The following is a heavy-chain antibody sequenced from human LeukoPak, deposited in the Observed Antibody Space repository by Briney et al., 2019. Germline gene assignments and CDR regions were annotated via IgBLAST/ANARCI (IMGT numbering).Heavy chain of an antibody. CDR3: AKAVAVAGTSLMDY. Sequence: GGSLRLSCAASGFTFSSYAMSWVRQAPGKGLEWVSAISGSGGSTYYADSVKGRFTISRDNSKNTLYLQMNSLRAENTAVYYCAKAVAVAGTSLMDYWGQGTLVTVSS. J-gene: IGHJ4*02. CDR2: ISGSGGST. CDR1: GFTFSSYA. V-gene: IGHV3-23*01. D-gene: IGHD6-19*01.